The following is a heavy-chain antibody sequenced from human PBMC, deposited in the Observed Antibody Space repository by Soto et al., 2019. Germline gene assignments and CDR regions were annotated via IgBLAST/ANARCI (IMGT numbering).Heavy chain of an antibody. V-gene: IGHV3-9*01. CDR1: GFKFDDYA. J-gene: IGHJ4*02. Sequence: GGSLRLSCAASGFKFDDYAMHWVRQGPWKGLEWVSGISWNSGRIGYADSVKGRFIISRDNAKNSLLLQMNSLRADDTALYYCANAPHYYESGSFYQPPYRYWGQGTLVTVSS. CDR3: ANAPHYYESGSFYQPPYRY. CDR2: ISWNSGRI. D-gene: IGHD3-22*01.